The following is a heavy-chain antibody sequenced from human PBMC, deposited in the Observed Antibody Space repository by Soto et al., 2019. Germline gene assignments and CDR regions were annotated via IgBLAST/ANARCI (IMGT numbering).Heavy chain of an antibody. CDR3: ASAVAVPAYFGY. D-gene: IGHD6-19*01. V-gene: IGHV1-3*05. J-gene: IGHJ4*02. CDR2: INAGNGYT. CDR1: GYTFTGYA. Sequence: QVQLVQSGAEEKKPGASVKVSCKASGYTFTGYAMHWVRQAPGQRLEWMGWINAGNGYTKYSQKFQGRVTITRDTSASKAYMGLSCVRSEDTAVYCCASAVAVPAYFGYWGQGTLVTVSS.